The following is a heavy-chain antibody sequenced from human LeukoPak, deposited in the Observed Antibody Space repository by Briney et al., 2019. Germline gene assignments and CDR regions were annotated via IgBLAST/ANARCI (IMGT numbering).Heavy chain of an antibody. CDR2: ISAYNGNT. V-gene: IGHV1-18*01. Sequence: ASVKVSCKASGYTFTSYGISWVRQAPGQGLEWMGWISAYNGNTNYAQKLQGRVTMTTDTSTSTASMELRSLRSDDTAVYYCARDGGDYAMLDYWGQGTLVTVSS. CDR1: GYTFTSYG. D-gene: IGHD4-17*01. CDR3: ARDGGDYAMLDY. J-gene: IGHJ4*02.